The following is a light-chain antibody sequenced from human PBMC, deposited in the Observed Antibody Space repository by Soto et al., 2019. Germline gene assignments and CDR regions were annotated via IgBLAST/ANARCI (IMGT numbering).Light chain of an antibody. Sequence: QSVLTQPPSASGTPGQRVTISCSGSSSNIESNNVNWYQQLPGTAPKLLSYSNDQRPSGVPDRFSGSKSGTSASLAIGGLQSEDEADYHCAAWDHSLDSLVFGGGTKLTVL. CDR3: AAWDHSLDSLV. CDR1: SSNIESNN. V-gene: IGLV1-44*01. J-gene: IGLJ2*01. CDR2: SND.